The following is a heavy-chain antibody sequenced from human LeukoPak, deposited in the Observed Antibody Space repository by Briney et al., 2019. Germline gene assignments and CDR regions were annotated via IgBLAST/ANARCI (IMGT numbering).Heavy chain of an antibody. J-gene: IGHJ4*02. CDR3: ATYMLRDNWNVHTFDS. CDR2: IIPIFGTA. CDR1: GGTFITYT. D-gene: IGHD1-1*01. V-gene: IGHV1-69*05. Sequence: SVKVSCKASGGTFITYTINWVRQAPGQGLEWMGGIIPIFGTANYAQKFQGRVTVTTDDSTSTAFMELSSLRSEDTAVYYCATYMLRDNWNVHTFDSWVQVTLVNVTS.